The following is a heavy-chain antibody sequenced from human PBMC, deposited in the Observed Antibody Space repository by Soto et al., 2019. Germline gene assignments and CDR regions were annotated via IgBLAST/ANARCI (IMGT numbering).Heavy chain of an antibody. CDR2: ISGGIGST. Sequence: GGSLRLSCAASGFTVSRNYMTWVRQVPGKGLEWVSTISGGIGSTFYADSVKGRFTISRDISKKMLFLHMNGLRGEDTGTYYCAKEAARYFDYWGRGTLVTVSS. CDR3: AKEAARYFDY. J-gene: IGHJ4*02. V-gene: IGHV3-23*01. CDR1: GFTVSRNY.